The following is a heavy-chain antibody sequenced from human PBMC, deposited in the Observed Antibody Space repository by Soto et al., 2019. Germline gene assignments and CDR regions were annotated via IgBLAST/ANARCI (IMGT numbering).Heavy chain of an antibody. J-gene: IGHJ6*03. CDR3: ASNLVGATKSGYYYYYMDV. D-gene: IGHD1-26*01. V-gene: IGHV1-69*13. CDR2: IIPSFGTA. CDR1: GGTFSSYA. Sequence: ASVKVSCKASGGTFSSYAISWVRQAPGQGLEWMGGIIPSFGTANYAQKFQGRVTITADESTSTAYMELSSLRSEDTAVYYCASNLVGATKSGYYYYYMDVWGKGTTVTVSS.